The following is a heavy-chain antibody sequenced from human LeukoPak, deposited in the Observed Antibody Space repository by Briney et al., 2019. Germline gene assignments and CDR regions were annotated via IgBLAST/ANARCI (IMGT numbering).Heavy chain of an antibody. Sequence: GASVTDSFKASGYTFTSYYMHWVRQAPGQGLEWMGIINPSGGSTSYAQKFQGRVTIISETAISTVYMEMNRLRAEDRDGYYCAWSPDSSGYYSYFDYWGQGTLVTVSS. V-gene: IGHV1-46*01. J-gene: IGHJ4*02. CDR3: AWSPDSSGYYSYFDY. D-gene: IGHD3-22*01. CDR2: INPSGGST. CDR1: GYTFTSYY.